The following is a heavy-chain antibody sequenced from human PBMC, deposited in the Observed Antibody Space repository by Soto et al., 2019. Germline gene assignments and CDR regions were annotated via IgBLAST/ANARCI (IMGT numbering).Heavy chain of an antibody. D-gene: IGHD3-10*01. V-gene: IGHV3-74*01. CDR1: GFTFSAYW. CDR2: INFDGSTT. Sequence: EVQLVESGGGLVQPGGSLRLSCAASGFTFSAYWMHWVRQAPGEGLVWVSRINFDGSTTSYADSVRGRFTISRENAKNTLYLQMNSLRAEDTAVYYCGRGGVGNWYLDLWGRGTLVTVSS. J-gene: IGHJ2*01. CDR3: GRGGVGNWYLDL.